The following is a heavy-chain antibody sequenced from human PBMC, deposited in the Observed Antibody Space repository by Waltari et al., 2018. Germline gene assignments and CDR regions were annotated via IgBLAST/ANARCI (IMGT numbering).Heavy chain of an antibody. Sequence: QVQLVESGGGVVQPGRSLRLSCAASGFTFSSYAMHWVRQAPGKGLEWVAVISYDGSNKYYADSVKGRFTISRDNSKNTLYLQMNSLRAEDTAVYYCAREVFGPSIAARPAFDYWGQGTLVTVSS. J-gene: IGHJ4*02. D-gene: IGHD6-6*01. CDR1: GFTFSSYA. CDR2: ISYDGSNK. CDR3: AREVFGPSIAARPAFDY. V-gene: IGHV3-30*01.